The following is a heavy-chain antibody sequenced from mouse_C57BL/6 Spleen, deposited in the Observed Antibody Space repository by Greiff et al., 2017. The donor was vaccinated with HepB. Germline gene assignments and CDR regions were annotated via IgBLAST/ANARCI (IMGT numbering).Heavy chain of an antibody. CDR3: ARSGYYSIRRFAY. V-gene: IGHV1-26*01. J-gene: IGHJ3*01. Sequence: VQLQQSGPELVKPGASVKISCKASGYTFTDYYMNWVKQSHGKSLEWIGDINPNNGGTSYNQKFKGKATLTVDKSSSTAYMELRSLTSEDSAVYYCARSGYYSIRRFAYWGQGTLVTVSA. D-gene: IGHD1-1*01. CDR2: INPNNGGT. CDR1: GYTFTDYY.